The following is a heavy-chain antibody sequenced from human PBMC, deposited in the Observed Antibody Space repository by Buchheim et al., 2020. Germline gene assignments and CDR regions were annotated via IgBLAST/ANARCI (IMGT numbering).Heavy chain of an antibody. D-gene: IGHD3-22*01. CDR3: ARPAYYYDSSDSPYWYFDL. Sequence: EVQLVQSGAEVKKPGESLKISCKGSGYSFTSYWIGWVRQMPGKGLEWMGIIYPGDSETTYSPSFQGQVTISADKSIRTAYLQWSSLKASDTAMYYCARPAYYYDSSDSPYWYFDLWGRGTL. V-gene: IGHV5-51*03. CDR2: IYPGDSET. CDR1: GYSFTSYW. J-gene: IGHJ2*01.